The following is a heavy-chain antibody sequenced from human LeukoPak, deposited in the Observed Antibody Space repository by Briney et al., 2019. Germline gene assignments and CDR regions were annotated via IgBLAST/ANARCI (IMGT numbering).Heavy chain of an antibody. CDR1: GYTFTRSG. J-gene: IGHJ3*01. V-gene: IGHV1-18*01. CDR3: ARVFSDYQGAFDV. D-gene: IGHD4-11*01. Sequence: ASVKVSCKASGYTFTRSGITWVRQAPGQGLEWMGWISTSNTNTNYVQKFQGRVTMTTDSSTSTAYLELRSLRSDDTAVYYCARVFSDYQGAFDVWGQGTMVTVSS. CDR2: ISTSNTNT.